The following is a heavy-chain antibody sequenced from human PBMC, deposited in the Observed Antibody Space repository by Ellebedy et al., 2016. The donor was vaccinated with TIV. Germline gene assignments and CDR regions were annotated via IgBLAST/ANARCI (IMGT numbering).Heavy chain of an antibody. CDR3: ARVGNYYGGKPSYYFDY. CDR2: IIPILGKA. D-gene: IGHD4-23*01. Sequence: AASVKVSCKASGGTFSSYGISWVRQAPGPGLEWMGGIIPILGKANYAQKFQGRVTITADESTSPAYMELSSLRSEDTAVYYCARVGNYYGGKPSYYFDYWGQGTLVTVSS. CDR1: GGTFSSYG. V-gene: IGHV1-69*10. J-gene: IGHJ4*02.